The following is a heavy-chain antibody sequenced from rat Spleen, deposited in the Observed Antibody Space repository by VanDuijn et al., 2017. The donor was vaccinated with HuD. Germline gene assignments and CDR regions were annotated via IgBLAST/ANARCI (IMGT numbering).Heavy chain of an antibody. D-gene: IGHD1-11*01. Sequence: EVQLVESGGGLVQPGRSLKLSCVASGFTFNNYWMTWIRQAPGKGLEWVASITNTGGSTYYPDSVKGRFTISRDNAKSTLYLQMNSLRSEDTATYYCTRVEPYDDEGYVMDAWGQGASVTVSS. CDR1: GFTFNNYW. CDR2: ITNTGGST. J-gene: IGHJ4*01. CDR3: TRVEPYDDEGYVMDA. V-gene: IGHV5-31*01.